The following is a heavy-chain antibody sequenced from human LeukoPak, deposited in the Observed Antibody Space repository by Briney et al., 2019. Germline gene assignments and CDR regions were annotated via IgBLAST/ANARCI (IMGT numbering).Heavy chain of an antibody. J-gene: IGHJ4*02. V-gene: IGHV1-2*02. CDR2: INPNSGGT. CDR3: ARGPSYGDFDWYYFDY. D-gene: IGHD4-17*01. Sequence: ASVKVSCKASGCTFTSYDINWVRQAPGQGLEWMGWINPNSGGTNYVQKFQGRVTMTRDTSINTASMELNRLTSDDTAVYYCARGPSYGDFDWYYFDYWGQGTLVTVSS. CDR1: GCTFTSYD.